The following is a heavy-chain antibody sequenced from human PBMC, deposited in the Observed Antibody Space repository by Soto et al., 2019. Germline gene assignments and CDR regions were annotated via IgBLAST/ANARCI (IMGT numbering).Heavy chain of an antibody. CDR1: GNTFTSYD. CDR2: INPNSGNI. Sequence: AASVKVSCKASGNTFTSYDINWVRQATGHGLEWMGWINPNSGNIGYAQKFQGRVTMTRDTAIRTAYMEVSRLRSDDTAVYYCARGRASGSYYLLDYWGQGTSVTVYS. V-gene: IGHV1-8*01. CDR3: ARGRASGSYYLLDY. J-gene: IGHJ4*02. D-gene: IGHD3-10*01.